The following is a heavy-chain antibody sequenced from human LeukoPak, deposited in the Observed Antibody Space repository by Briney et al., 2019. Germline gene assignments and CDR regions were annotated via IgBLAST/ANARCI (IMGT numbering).Heavy chain of an antibody. CDR3: ARDLGLRGST. D-gene: IGHD5-12*01. V-gene: IGHV3-74*01. J-gene: IGHJ5*02. CDR1: GLTFCESW. Sequence: GGSLRLSCEASGLTFCESWMHWVRQIPGKGLVWLSRMYGDMREISYADSVKGRFTISRDNAKNTVYLQMNSLRGEDTAVYYCARDLGLRGSTWGQGTLVTVSS. CDR2: MYGDMREI.